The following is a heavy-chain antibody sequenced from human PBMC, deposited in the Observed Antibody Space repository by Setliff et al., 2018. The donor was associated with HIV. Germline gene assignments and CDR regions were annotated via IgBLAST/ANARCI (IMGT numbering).Heavy chain of an antibody. V-gene: IGHV1-2*02. CDR3: ARDQGWVTMVRGEDAFDI. Sequence: ASVKVSCKASGYAFTGYYLHWVRQAPGQGLEWMGWINPSDGGAKYAHNFEGRATMTRDTSISTAYMELSRLRSDDTAVYYCARDQGWVTMVRGEDAFDIWGQGTMVTVSS. CDR1: GYAFTGYY. CDR2: INPSDGGA. J-gene: IGHJ3*02. D-gene: IGHD3-10*01.